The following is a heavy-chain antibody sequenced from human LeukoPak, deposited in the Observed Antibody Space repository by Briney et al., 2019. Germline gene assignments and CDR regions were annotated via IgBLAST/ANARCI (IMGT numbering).Heavy chain of an antibody. J-gene: IGHJ4*02. V-gene: IGHV3-53*01. CDR3: ARAPNYGDYGGQ. CDR2: IYGGGTT. D-gene: IGHD4-17*01. CDR1: GFSVSNNY. Sequence: PGASLRLSCAASGFSVSNNYMSWVRQAPGKGLEWVSLIYGGGTTYYADSVKGRFTISSDSSKNTLYLQMNSLRAEDTAVYYCARAPNYGDYGGQWGRGTLVTVSS.